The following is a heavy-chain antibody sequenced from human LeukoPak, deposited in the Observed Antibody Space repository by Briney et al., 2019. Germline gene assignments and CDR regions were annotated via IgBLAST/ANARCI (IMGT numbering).Heavy chain of an antibody. CDR1: GFIFSNYA. Sequence: GGSLRLSCAASGFIFSNYAMHWVRQAPGKGLEWVAVIWYDGSRQYYADSVKGRFTISRDDSKDTLYLQMNSLRAEDTAVYFCAKSQGGGYDSFDYWGQGTLVTVSS. V-gene: IGHV3-33*03. CDR3: AKSQGGGYDSFDY. D-gene: IGHD5-12*01. J-gene: IGHJ4*02. CDR2: IWYDGSRQ.